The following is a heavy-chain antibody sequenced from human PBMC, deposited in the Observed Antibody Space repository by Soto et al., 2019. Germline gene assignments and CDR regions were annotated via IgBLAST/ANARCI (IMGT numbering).Heavy chain of an antibody. Sequence: LRLSCAASGFTVSANYMGWVRLAPGKGLEWVSVLSSGGRTYYPDSVEGRFTISGDNSKNTVYLQMHSLRAEDTAVYYCATNNTPGGMDVWGQGTTVTVSS. D-gene: IGHD1-20*01. CDR1: GFTVSANY. J-gene: IGHJ6*02. CDR3: ATNNTPGGMDV. V-gene: IGHV3-53*01. CDR2: LSSGGRT.